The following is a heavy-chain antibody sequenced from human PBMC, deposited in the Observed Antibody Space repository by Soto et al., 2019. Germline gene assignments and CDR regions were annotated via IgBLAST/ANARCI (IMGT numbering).Heavy chain of an antibody. V-gene: IGHV3-23*01. CDR1: GFTFSSYA. D-gene: IGHD5-12*01. Sequence: EVQLLESGGGLVQPGGSLRLSCAASGFTFSSYAMSWVRQAPGKGLEWVSAISGSGGSTYYADSVKGRFTISRDNSKYTLDLQMNSLRAEDTAVYYCAKDPGSGYAIHYFDYWGQGTLVTVSS. J-gene: IGHJ4*02. CDR2: ISGSGGST. CDR3: AKDPGSGYAIHYFDY.